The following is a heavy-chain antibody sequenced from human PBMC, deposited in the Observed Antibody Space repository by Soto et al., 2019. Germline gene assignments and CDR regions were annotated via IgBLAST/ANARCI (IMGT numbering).Heavy chain of an antibody. CDR3: ARDGYDGSGRPHPAY. D-gene: IGHD3-10*01. CDR2: IYYLGST. CDR1: GGSMSEYF. V-gene: IGHV4-59*01. J-gene: IGHJ4*02. Sequence: SETLSLTCSVSGGSMSEYFWRWIRQSPGKGLEWIGYIYYLGSTDYNPSLKSRVTISVDTSKRQFSLRLTSVTAADTAVYYCARDGYDGSGRPHPAYWGRGTHVTVSS.